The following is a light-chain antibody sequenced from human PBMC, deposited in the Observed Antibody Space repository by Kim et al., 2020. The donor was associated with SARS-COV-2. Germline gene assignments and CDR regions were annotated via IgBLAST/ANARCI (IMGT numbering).Light chain of an antibody. V-gene: IGLV2-23*02. Sequence: QSFTISCTGTSSDVGRYNLVSWYQQHPGKAPKLMIYEVSKWPSGVSNRFSGSKSGNTASLTISGLQAEDEADYYCCSYTGSSTLGVFGGGTKLTVL. CDR2: EVS. CDR3: CSYTGSSTLGV. J-gene: IGLJ3*02. CDR1: SSDVGRYNL.